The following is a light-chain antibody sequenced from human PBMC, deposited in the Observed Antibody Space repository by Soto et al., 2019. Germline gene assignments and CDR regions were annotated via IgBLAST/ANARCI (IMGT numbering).Light chain of an antibody. CDR2: AAS. CDR1: QSISNY. J-gene: IGKJ1*01. V-gene: IGKV1-39*01. Sequence: DIQMTQSPSSLSASVGGRVTITCPASQSISNYLNWYQQNPGKAPKVLIYAASSLQSGVPSRFSGSGSGTDFTITISSLQPEDFATYYCQQSYSTPWTFGQVTKVAIK. CDR3: QQSYSTPWT.